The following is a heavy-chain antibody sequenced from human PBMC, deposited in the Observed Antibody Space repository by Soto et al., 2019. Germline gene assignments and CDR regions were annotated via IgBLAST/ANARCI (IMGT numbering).Heavy chain of an antibody. J-gene: IGHJ6*02. CDR3: TKSRRSVLMVYGFGGMDV. Sequence: GGSLRLSCPASGYSVSDYAMSWVRQAPGEGLEWVTSISGSGDGTYYGDSVKGRFTLSRDTSQKTLYLQMNNLRGEDTAVYFCTKSRRSVLMVYGFGGMDVWGRGTTVTVSS. CDR1: GYSVSDYA. CDR2: ISGSGDGT. V-gene: IGHV3-23*01. D-gene: IGHD2-8*01.